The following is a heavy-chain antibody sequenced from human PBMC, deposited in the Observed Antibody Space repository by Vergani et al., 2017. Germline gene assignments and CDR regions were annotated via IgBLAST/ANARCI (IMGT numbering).Heavy chain of an antibody. Sequence: EVQLVESGGGLVQPGGSLRLSCAASGFTFSSYWMSWVRQAPGKGLEWVANIKQDGSGKYYVDSVKGRFTISRDNAKNSLYLQMNSLRAEDTAVYYCAYHGSGSYYFDYWGQGTLVTVSS. J-gene: IGHJ4*02. CDR3: AYHGSGSYYFDY. CDR2: IKQDGSGK. D-gene: IGHD3-10*01. CDR1: GFTFSSYW. V-gene: IGHV3-7*03.